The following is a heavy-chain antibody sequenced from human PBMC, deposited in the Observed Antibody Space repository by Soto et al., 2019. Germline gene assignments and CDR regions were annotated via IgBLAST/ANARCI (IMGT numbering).Heavy chain of an antibody. CDR3: ARTDGTDMVVVPAAKDYMDV. J-gene: IGHJ6*03. V-gene: IGHV4-39*01. Sequence: SETLSLTCTVSGGSIISSNYYWGWIRQPPGKGLEWIGSLYYSGSTYYNPSLKSRVTTSVDTSKNQFSLKLSSVTAADTAVYYCARTDGTDMVVVPAAKDYMDVWGKGTTVT. CDR1: GGSIISSNYY. CDR2: LYYSGST. D-gene: IGHD2-2*01.